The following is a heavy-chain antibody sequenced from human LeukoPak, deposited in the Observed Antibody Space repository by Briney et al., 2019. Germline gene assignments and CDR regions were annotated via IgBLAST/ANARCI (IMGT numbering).Heavy chain of an antibody. CDR3: ARGITIFGVVIDAFDI. J-gene: IGHJ3*02. CDR2: IKQDGSGK. V-gene: IGHV3-7*01. D-gene: IGHD3-3*01. Sequence: GGSLRLSCAASGFTFSSYSMNWVRQAPGKGLEWVANIKQDGSGKYYVDSVKGRFTISRDNAKNSLYLQMNSLRAEDTAVYYCARGITIFGVVIDAFDIWGQGTMVTVSS. CDR1: GFTFSSYS.